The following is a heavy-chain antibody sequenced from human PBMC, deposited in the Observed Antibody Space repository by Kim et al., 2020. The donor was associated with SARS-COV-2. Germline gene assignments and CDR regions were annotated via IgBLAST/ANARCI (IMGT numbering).Heavy chain of an antibody. CDR3: ARGHDYGGNSWSIPLDY. Sequence: VKGRFTIYRDNAKNSLYLQMNSLRDEDTAVYYCARGHDYGGNSWSIPLDYWGQGTLVTVSS. D-gene: IGHD4-17*01. V-gene: IGHV3-48*02. J-gene: IGHJ4*02.